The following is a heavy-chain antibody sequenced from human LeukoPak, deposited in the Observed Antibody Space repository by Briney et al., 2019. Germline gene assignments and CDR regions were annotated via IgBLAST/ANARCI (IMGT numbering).Heavy chain of an antibody. CDR2: IIPIFGTA. Sequence: SVKVSCKASGGTFSSYAISWVRQAPGQGLEWMGGIIPIFGTANYAQKFQGRVTITADESTSTAYMELSSLRSEDTAVYYCARTTTRAFWGMDVWGQGTTVTVSS. CDR1: GGTFSSYA. CDR3: ARTTTRAFWGMDV. J-gene: IGHJ6*02. V-gene: IGHV1-69*13. D-gene: IGHD1-1*01.